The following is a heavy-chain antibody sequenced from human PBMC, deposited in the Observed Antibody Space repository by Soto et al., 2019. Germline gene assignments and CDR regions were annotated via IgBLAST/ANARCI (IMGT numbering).Heavy chain of an antibody. V-gene: IGHV3-30-3*01. CDR2: ISYDGSNK. Sequence: PGGSLRLSCAASGFTFSSYAMHWVRQAPGKGLEWVAVISYDGSNKYYADSVKGRFTISRDNSKNTLYLQMNSLRAEDTAVYYCARDGEELMVYAPSHSDFYYYYGMDVWGQGTTVTVSS. CDR3: ARDGEELMVYAPSHSDFYYYYGMDV. CDR1: GFTFSSYA. D-gene: IGHD2-8*01. J-gene: IGHJ6*02.